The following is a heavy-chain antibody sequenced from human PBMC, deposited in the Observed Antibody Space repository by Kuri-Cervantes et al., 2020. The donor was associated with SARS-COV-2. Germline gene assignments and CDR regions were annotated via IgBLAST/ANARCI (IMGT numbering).Heavy chain of an antibody. Sequence: GGSLRLSCAVSGYSISSRYYWAWIRQSPGKGLEWVSYISSSGSTIYYADSVKGRFTISRDNSKNTLYLQMNSLRAEDTAVYYCARDAGGLFDYWGQGILVTVSS. J-gene: IGHJ4*02. CDR3: ARDAGGLFDY. CDR1: GYSISSRYY. CDR2: ISSSGSTI. D-gene: IGHD3-10*01. V-gene: IGHV3-11*04.